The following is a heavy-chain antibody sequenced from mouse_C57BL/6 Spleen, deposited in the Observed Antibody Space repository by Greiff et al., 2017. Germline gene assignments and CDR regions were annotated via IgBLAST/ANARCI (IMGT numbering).Heavy chain of an antibody. CDR2: IDPETGGT. D-gene: IGHD2-4*01. V-gene: IGHV1-15*01. CDR3: TRTYDYEDYAMDY. J-gene: IGHJ4*01. Sequence: VQLQESGAELVRPGASVTLSCKASGYTFTDYEMHWVKQTPVHGLEWIGAIDPETGGTAYNQKFKGKAILTADKSSSTAYRELRSLTSEDSAVYYCTRTYDYEDYAMDYWGQGTSVTVSS. CDR1: GYTFTDYE.